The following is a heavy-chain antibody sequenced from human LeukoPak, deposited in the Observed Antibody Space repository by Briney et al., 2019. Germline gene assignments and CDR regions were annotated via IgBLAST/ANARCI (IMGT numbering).Heavy chain of an antibody. V-gene: IGHV3-23*01. CDR3: ATYGDSRRRDWYFDL. J-gene: IGHJ2*01. D-gene: IGHD4-17*01. Sequence: PGGSLRLSCAASGFTFSSYPMSWVRQAPGKGLEWVSALSGSGSATYYADSVRGRFTISRDNSKNTLYLQMNSLRAEDTAVYYCATYGDSRRRDWYFDLWGRGTLVTVSS. CDR1: GFTFSSYP. CDR2: LSGSGSAT.